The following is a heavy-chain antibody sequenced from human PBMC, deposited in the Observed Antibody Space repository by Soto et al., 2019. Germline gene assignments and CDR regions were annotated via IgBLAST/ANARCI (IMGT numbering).Heavy chain of an antibody. Sequence: SETLSLTCTVSGGSISSGDYYWSWIRQPPGKGLEWIGHISYSGSTYYNTSLKSRVTISVDTSKNQFSLKLSSVTAADTAVYYCARAIQLWLLDYWGQGTQVTVS. J-gene: IGHJ4*02. V-gene: IGHV4-30-4*01. CDR1: GGSISSGDYY. CDR3: ARAIQLWLLDY. CDR2: ISYSGST. D-gene: IGHD5-18*01.